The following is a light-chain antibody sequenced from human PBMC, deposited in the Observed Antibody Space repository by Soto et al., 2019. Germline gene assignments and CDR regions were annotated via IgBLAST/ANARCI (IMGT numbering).Light chain of an antibody. J-gene: IGLJ3*02. Sequence: QSALTQPRSVSGSPGQSVTISCTGSSSDFGGYNYVSYYQHPPSKAPQLMIYDIRQRPSGGADRFSGPKPGNTASPTSSSLQVELYTNEHCGSSAGTLYVFGRGTKLTVL. CDR2: DIR. CDR1: SSDFGGYNY. CDR3: GSSAGTLYV. V-gene: IGLV2-11*01.